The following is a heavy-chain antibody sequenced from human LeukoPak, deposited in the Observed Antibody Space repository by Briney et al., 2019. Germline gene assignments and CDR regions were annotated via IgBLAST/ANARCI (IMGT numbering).Heavy chain of an antibody. CDR3: ARDRLTSGSYFFDY. CDR1: AFTFSDYS. V-gene: IGHV3-48*01. CDR2: FSGRSSTI. D-gene: IGHD1-26*01. Sequence: PGGSLRLSCAASAFTFSDYSMNWVRQAPGKGLEWISYFSGRSSTIYYADSVRGRITITRDNTKNSMYLQMNSLRAEDTAVYYCARDRLTSGSYFFDYWGQGALVTVSS. J-gene: IGHJ4*02.